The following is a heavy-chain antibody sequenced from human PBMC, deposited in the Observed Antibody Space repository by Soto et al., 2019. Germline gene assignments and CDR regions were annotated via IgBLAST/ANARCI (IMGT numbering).Heavy chain of an antibody. D-gene: IGHD2-15*01. CDR3: ARGVASGVVVVAATPGDDWFDS. CDR1: GFTFSSYW. Sequence: GGSLRLSCAASGFTFSSYWMHWVRQAPGKGLVWVSRINSDGSSTSYADSVKGRFTISRDNAKNTLYLQMNSLRAEDTAVYYCARGVASGVVVVAATPGDDWFDSWGQGTLVTVSS. CDR2: INSDGSST. J-gene: IGHJ5*01. V-gene: IGHV3-74*01.